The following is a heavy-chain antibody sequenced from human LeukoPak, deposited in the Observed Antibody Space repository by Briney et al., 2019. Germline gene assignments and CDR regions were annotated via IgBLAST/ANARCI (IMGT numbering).Heavy chain of an antibody. CDR3: AKFEGALLGNYYMDV. J-gene: IGHJ6*03. CDR1: GFPFSDFA. V-gene: IGHV3-23*01. Sequence: GGSLRLSCAVSGFPFSDFAMSWVRQAPGKGLEWVPTISGGGDNTYFADSVKGRFTISRDNSKNTLFLQMVSLRAEDTAVYYCAKFEGALLGNYYMDVWGKGTTVTVSS. CDR2: ISGGGDNT.